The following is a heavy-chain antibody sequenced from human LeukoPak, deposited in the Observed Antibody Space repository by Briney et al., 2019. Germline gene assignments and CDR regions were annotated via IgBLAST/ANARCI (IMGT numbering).Heavy chain of an antibody. CDR3: ARRLTQYDCFDP. V-gene: IGHV6-1*01. Sequence: SQTLSLTCAISGAVVPTNSVTWNWTRKSPSKALKWLGRTYYRSTWYNDYAVSVRGRITVNPDTSKNQFSLHLNSVTPEDTAVYYCARRLTQYDCFDPWGQGILVTVSS. D-gene: IGHD2-2*01. CDR1: GAVVPTNSVT. J-gene: IGHJ5*02. CDR2: TYYRSTWYN.